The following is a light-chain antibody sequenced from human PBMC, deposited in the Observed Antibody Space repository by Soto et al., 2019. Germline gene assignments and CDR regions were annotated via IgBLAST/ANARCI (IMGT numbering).Light chain of an antibody. CDR1: SSDVGNYKY. J-gene: IGLJ1*01. Sequence: QSVLTQPASVSGSPGQSITISCTGTSSDVGNYKYVSWYQQHPGKAPKLMIYEVSNRPSGVSNRFSGSKSGNTASLTISGLQAEDETDYYCFSYTSSGTYVFGNVTKANVL. V-gene: IGLV2-14*01. CDR3: FSYTSSGTYV. CDR2: EVS.